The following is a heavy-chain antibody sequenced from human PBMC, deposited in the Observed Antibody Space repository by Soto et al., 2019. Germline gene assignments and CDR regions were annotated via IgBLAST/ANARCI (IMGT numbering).Heavy chain of an antibody. CDR2: IWYDGSNK. CDR3: ARDAGFAGSTFIGLYYYYYGMDV. V-gene: IGHV3-33*01. J-gene: IGHJ6*02. CDR1: GFTFSSYG. Sequence: GGSLRLSCAASGFTFSSYGMHWVRQAPGKGLEWVAVIWYDGSNKYYADSVKGRFTISRDNSKNTLYLQINSLRAEDTAVYYCARDAGFAGSTFIGLYYYYYGMDVWGQGTTVTVSS. D-gene: IGHD3-10*01.